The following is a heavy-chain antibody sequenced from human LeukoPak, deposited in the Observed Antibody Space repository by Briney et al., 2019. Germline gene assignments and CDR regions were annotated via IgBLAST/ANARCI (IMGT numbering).Heavy chain of an antibody. Sequence: GGSLRLSCAASGFTFSSYWMHWVRQAPGKGLVWVSRINSDGSSTSYADSVKGRFTISRDNAKNSLYLQMNSLRAEDTAVYYCARAARGMAARPVLYYYYYMDVWGKGTTVTVSS. CDR2: INSDGSST. CDR3: ARAARGMAARPVLYYYYYMDV. J-gene: IGHJ6*03. CDR1: GFTFSSYW. D-gene: IGHD6-6*01. V-gene: IGHV3-74*01.